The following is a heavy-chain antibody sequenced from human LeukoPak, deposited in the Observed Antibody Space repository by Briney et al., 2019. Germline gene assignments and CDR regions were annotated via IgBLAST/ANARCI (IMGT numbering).Heavy chain of an antibody. CDR2: ISGSGGST. V-gene: IGHV3-23*01. D-gene: IGHD3-16*01. CDR3: AKGRYYFDY. Sequence: AISGSGGSTYYADSVKGRFTISRDNSKNTLYLQMNSLRVEDTSVYYCAKGRYYFDYWGQGTLVTVSS. J-gene: IGHJ4*02.